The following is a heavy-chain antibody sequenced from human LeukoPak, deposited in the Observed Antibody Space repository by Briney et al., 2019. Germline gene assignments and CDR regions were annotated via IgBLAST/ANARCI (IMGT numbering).Heavy chain of an antibody. V-gene: IGHV3-30-3*01. D-gene: IGHD1-26*01. Sequence: GGSLRLSCAASGFTFEHYTMHWVRQAPGKGLEWVAVISYDGSNKYYADSVKGRFTISRDNSKNTLYLQMNSLRAEDTAVYYCARDSGSGYFDYWGQGTLVTVSS. J-gene: IGHJ4*02. CDR2: ISYDGSNK. CDR1: GFTFEHYT. CDR3: ARDSGSGYFDY.